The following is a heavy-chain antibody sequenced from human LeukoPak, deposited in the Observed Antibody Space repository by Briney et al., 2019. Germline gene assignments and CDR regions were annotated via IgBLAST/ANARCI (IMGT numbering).Heavy chain of an antibody. CDR1: GYTFTNYG. V-gene: IGHV1-18*01. Sequence: ASVKVSCKASGYTFTNYGISWVRQAPGQGLEWMGWISAYNGNTDYAQKLQGRVTMTTDTSTGTAYMELRSLRSDDTAVYYCARDSAWLVPSAEYFKHWGQGTLVTVSS. CDR3: ARDSAWLVPSAEYFKH. CDR2: ISAYNGNT. J-gene: IGHJ1*01. D-gene: IGHD6-19*01.